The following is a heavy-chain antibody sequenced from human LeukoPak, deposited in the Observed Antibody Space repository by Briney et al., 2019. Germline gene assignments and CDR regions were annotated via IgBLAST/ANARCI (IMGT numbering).Heavy chain of an antibody. CDR3: AKGFDFWRGLYYFDH. D-gene: IGHD3-3*01. V-gene: IGHV3-23*01. CDR2: ISVSGGVT. CDR1: GITFTDHG. Sequence: PGGSLRLSCAASGITFTDHGLSWVRQAPGKGLEWASSISVSGGVTLYADFVKGRFVISRDNSRSRVYLEMNRLRAEDTAVYYCAKGFDFWRGLYYFDHWGQGTLVTASS. J-gene: IGHJ4*02.